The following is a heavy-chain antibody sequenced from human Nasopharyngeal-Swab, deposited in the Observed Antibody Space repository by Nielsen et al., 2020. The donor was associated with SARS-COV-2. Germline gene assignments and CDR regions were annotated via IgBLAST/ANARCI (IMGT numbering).Heavy chain of an antibody. CDR1: GFTFSSYS. CDR3: ARDGLYSAGGN. D-gene: IGHD5-18*01. J-gene: IGHJ4*02. V-gene: IGHV3-21*01. Sequence: GESLKISCAASGFTFSSYSMNWVRQAPGKGLEWVSSISSSSSYIYYADSVKGRFTISRDNAKNSLHLQMNSLRAEDTAVYYCARDGLYSAGGNWGQGTLVTVSS. CDR2: ISSSSSYI.